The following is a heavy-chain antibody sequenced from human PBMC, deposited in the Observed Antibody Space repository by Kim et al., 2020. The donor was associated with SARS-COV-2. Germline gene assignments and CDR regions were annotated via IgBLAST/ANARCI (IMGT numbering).Heavy chain of an antibody. V-gene: IGHV3-13*01. CDR1: GFTFNNYD. CDR3: TRTKAYCDSDCPFDY. D-gene: IGHD2-21*02. Sequence: GGSLRLSCAASGFTFNNYDMHWVRQATGKGLEWVSTSSILGDTFYADSVKGRFIISRENANKSLNLQMNSLGVGDTAVYYCTRTKAYCDSDCPFDYWGQGALVTVSS. J-gene: IGHJ4*02. CDR2: SSILGDT.